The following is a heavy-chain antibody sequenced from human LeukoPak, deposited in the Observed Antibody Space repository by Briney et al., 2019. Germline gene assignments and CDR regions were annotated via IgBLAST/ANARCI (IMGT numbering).Heavy chain of an antibody. CDR3: AKALGGELAVLVY. Sequence: GGSLRLSCASSGFTFSSYAMSWVRQTPEKGLEWVSGIVGSGDSTHYADSVKGQFTISRDNSKNTMYLQMNSLRAEDTAVYYCAKALGGELAVLVYWGQGTLVTVSS. CDR2: IVGSGDST. CDR1: GFTFSSYA. V-gene: IGHV3-23*01. J-gene: IGHJ4*02. D-gene: IGHD3-16*01.